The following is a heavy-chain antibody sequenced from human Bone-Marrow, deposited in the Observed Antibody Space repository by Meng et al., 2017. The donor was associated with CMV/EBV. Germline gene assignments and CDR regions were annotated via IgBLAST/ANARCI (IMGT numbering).Heavy chain of an antibody. CDR1: GFTFSDYA. D-gene: IGHD2-2*01. CDR2: IGGSGRNT. V-gene: IGHV3-23*01. J-gene: IGHJ6*02. CDR3: AKDIRYQLLFGMDV. Sequence: CGFTFSDYAMTWVRQALGKGLEWVSAIGGSGRNTYYADSVRGRFTISRDNSKNTLYLQMNSLRAEDTALYYCAKDIRYQLLFGMDVWGQGTTVTVSS.